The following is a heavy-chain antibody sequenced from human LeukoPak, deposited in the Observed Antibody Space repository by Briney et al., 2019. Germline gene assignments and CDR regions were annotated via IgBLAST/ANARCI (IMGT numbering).Heavy chain of an antibody. D-gene: IGHD3-22*01. Sequence: SETLSLTCTVSGGSISSSSYYWGWIRQPPGKGLEWIGSIYYSGSTYYNPSLKSRVTISVDTSKNQFSLKLSSVTAADTAVYYCATGWYYYGSSGYYAPPYYFDYWGQGTLVAVSS. CDR2: IYYSGST. CDR3: ATGWYYYGSSGYYAPPYYFDY. CDR1: GGSISSSSYY. V-gene: IGHV4-39*01. J-gene: IGHJ4*02.